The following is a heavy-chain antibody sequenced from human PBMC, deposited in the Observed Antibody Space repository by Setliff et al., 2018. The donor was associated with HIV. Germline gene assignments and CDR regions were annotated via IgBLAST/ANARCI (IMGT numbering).Heavy chain of an antibody. CDR1: GDSISSSSYY. D-gene: IGHD6-25*01. J-gene: IGHJ4*02. Sequence: PSETLSLTCTVSGDSISSSSYYWGWLRQPPGKGLECIGNIYYSGGTDYNPSLKSRLTISLDTSKNQFSLKLTSVTAADTAIYCCARRPVLHNSGSVFDKWGQGTLVTVSS. CDR2: IYYSGGT. V-gene: IGHV4-39*01. CDR3: ARRPVLHNSGSVFDK.